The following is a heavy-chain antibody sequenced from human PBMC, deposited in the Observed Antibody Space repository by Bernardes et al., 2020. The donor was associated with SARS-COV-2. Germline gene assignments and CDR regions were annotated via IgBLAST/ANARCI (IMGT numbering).Heavy chain of an antibody. V-gene: IGHV3-7*01. J-gene: IGHJ4*02. Sequence: GGSLRLSCAASGLSFDFSLILSFMLLTRQFPVGGLDLLATINQNGSDTTFVDSVKGRFTISRDNAKNLLFLQMNSLRVEDTAIYYCARDPHYGALDYWGQGTLVTVSS. CDR1: GLSFDFSLILSF. CDR2: INQNGSDT. CDR3: ARDPHYGALDY. D-gene: IGHD4-17*01.